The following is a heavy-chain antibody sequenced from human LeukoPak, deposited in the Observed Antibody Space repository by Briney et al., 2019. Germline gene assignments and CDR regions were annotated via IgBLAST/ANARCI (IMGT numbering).Heavy chain of an antibody. CDR1: GFAFSSYG. CDR2: ISNDGSKK. Sequence: SGGSLRLSCAASGFAFSSYGMHWVRQAPGKGLDWVAVISNDGSKKYYADSVKGRFTISRDNSKNTLSLQVSSLRTEDTAVYYCAKDRYSYASEYSDSWGQGTLVTVSS. J-gene: IGHJ4*02. D-gene: IGHD5-18*01. CDR3: AKDRYSYASEYSDS. V-gene: IGHV3-30*18.